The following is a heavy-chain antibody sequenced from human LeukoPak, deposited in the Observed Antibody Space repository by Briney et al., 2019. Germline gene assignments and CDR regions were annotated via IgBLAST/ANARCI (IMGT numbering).Heavy chain of an antibody. CDR2: ISYDGSNK. CDR1: GFTFSSYA. D-gene: IGHD6-13*01. J-gene: IGHJ6*02. CDR3: ARDRQQLDNYYYYGMDV. V-gene: IGHV3-30-3*01. Sequence: PGRSLRLSCAASGFTFSSYAMHCVRQAPGKGLEWVAVISYDGSNKYYADSVKGRFTISRDNSKNTLYLQMNSLRAEDTAVYYCARDRQQLDNYYYYGMDVWGQGTTVTVSS.